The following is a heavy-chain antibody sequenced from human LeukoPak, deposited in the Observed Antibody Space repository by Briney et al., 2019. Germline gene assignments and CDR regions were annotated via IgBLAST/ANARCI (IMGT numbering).Heavy chain of an antibody. CDR2: ISSTGGAT. V-gene: IGHV3-23*01. CDR3: AKGTTRPRLYNWFDP. D-gene: IGHD1-1*01. Sequence: GGSLRLSCAASGFTFSSYAMSWVRQAPGKGLEWVSTISSTGGATYYADSVKGRFTISRDNSKNTLYLQMNSLRAEDTAVYYCAKGTTRPRLYNWFDPWGQGALVTVSS. J-gene: IGHJ5*02. CDR1: GFTFSSYA.